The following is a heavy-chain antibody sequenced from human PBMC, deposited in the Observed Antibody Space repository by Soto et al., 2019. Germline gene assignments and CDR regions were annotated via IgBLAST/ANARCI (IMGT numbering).Heavy chain of an antibody. D-gene: IGHD3-10*01. J-gene: IGHJ6*02. CDR1: GYIFPPYW. CDR2: IDPSDSTT. V-gene: IGHV5-10-1*01. Sequence: PGHSLKLSCTGLGYIFPPYWISWVRQMHGKGLEWMGRIDPSDSTTDYSPSFEGHVSISADKSISTAYLQWSSLKASDTAMYYGARLAIGPHLGYYGVDGWGQGTTVTFSS. CDR3: ARLAIGPHLGYYGVDG.